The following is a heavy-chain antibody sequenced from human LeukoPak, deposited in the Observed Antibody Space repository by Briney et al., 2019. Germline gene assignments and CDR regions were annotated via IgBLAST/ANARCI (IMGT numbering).Heavy chain of an antibody. V-gene: IGHV1-18*01. CDR3: ARSGYSYGYNGDLAFDI. CDR2: ISAYNGNT. J-gene: IGHJ3*02. Sequence: ASVKVSCKASGYTFTSYGISWVRQAPGQGLEWMGWISAYNGNTNYAQKLQGRVTMTTDTSTSTAYMELRSLRSDDTAVYYCARSGYSYGYNGDLAFDIWGQGTMVTVSS. D-gene: IGHD5-18*01. CDR1: GYTFTSYG.